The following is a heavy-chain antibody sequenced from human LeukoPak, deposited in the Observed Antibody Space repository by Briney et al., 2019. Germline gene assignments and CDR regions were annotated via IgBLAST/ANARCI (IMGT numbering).Heavy chain of an antibody. V-gene: IGHV4-59*07. CDR2: IDYSGST. CDR1: GGSISSYY. CDR3: ARGYSSGWYYFDY. Sequence: SDTLSLTCTVSGGSISSYYWSWIRQPPGKKLEWIGYIDYSGSTNYNPSLKSRITISVDTSKNQFSLKLTSVIPADTAVYYCARGYSSGWYYFDYWGQGTLVTVSS. J-gene: IGHJ4*02. D-gene: IGHD6-19*01.